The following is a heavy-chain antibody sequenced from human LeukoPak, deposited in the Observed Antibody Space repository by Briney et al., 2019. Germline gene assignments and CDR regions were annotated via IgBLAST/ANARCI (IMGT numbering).Heavy chain of an antibody. CDR2: IKPNSGVT. J-gene: IGHJ4*02. CDR1: GYTFSTYF. CDR3: ARPTYCGSNCYFNFDY. Sequence: ASVKVSCKTSGYTFSTYFMHWVRQAPGQGLEWMGYIKPNSGVTNYAQKFRGRVTMTWDTSISTAYIELSGLTSDDTAIYYCARPTYCGSNCYFNFDYWGQGTLVTVSS. D-gene: IGHD2-21*02. V-gene: IGHV1-2*02.